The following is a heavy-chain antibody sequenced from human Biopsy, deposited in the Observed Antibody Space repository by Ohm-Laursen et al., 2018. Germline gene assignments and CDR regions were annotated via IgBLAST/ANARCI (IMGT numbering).Heavy chain of an antibody. Sequence: ASVNVSCKASGYSFSTYDVNWVRQARGQGLEWMGWMIPSSGKTGYAPRFQGRVTLTMNTSISTAYMELSGLRSEDTAVYFCARGYSRRVSIFEASIYWFDTWGQGTLVTVSS. D-gene: IGHD6-6*01. J-gene: IGHJ5*02. CDR2: MIPSSGKT. CDR1: GYSFSTYD. V-gene: IGHV1-8*01. CDR3: ARGYSRRVSIFEASIYWFDT.